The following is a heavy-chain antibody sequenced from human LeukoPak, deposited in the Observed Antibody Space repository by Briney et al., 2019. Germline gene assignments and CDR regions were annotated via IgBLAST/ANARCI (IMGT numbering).Heavy chain of an antibody. CDR3: AKLADSGSYFHAFDI. V-gene: IGHV3-23*01. Sequence: GGSLRLSCAASGFTFSSYEMNWVRQAPGKGLEWVSAISGSGGSTYYADSVKGRFTISRDNSKNTLYLQMNSLRAEDTAVYYCAKLADSGSYFHAFDIWGQGTMVTVSS. CDR2: ISGSGGST. D-gene: IGHD1-26*01. J-gene: IGHJ3*02. CDR1: GFTFSSYE.